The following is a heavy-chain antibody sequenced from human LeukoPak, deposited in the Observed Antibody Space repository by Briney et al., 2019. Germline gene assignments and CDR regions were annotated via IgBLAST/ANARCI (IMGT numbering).Heavy chain of an antibody. CDR1: GFTFSIYA. D-gene: IGHD3-9*01. J-gene: IGHJ4*02. CDR3: AKMGAPGYVPLRYFDWAPDDY. Sequence: GGSLRLSCAASGFTFSIYAMSWVPQAPGKGLEGVSAISGRGGSTHYPPPVKGRFTISRDNSKSTMYLQRNSLRAEDTAVYYCAKMGAPGYVPLRYFDWAPDDYWGQGTLVTVSS. V-gene: IGHV3-23*01. CDR2: ISGRGGST.